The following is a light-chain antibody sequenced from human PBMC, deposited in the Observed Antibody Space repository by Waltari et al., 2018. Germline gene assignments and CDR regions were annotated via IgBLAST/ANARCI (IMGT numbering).Light chain of an antibody. J-gene: IGKJ2*01. V-gene: IGKV1-39*01. CDR2: GAS. CDR1: QSISTY. Sequence: DNQMTQSPSSLSASVGDRVTITCRARQSISTYLNWYQQKPGKHPKLLIFGASNLQSGVPSRFSGSGAGTDFSLTITSLQPDDFATYYCQQSYSSPYTFGQGTKLEIK. CDR3: QQSYSSPYT.